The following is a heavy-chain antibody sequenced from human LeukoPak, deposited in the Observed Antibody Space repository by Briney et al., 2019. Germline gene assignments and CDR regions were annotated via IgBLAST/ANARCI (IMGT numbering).Heavy chain of an antibody. V-gene: IGHV1-3*01. Sequence: ASVKVSCKASGYTFTSYAMHWVRQAPGQRLEWMGWINAGNGNTKYSQKFQGRVTITRDTSASTAYMELSSLRSEDTAVYYCARPTGARVTNDAFDIWGQGTMVTVSS. CDR3: ARPTGARVTNDAFDI. J-gene: IGHJ3*02. CDR2: INAGNGNT. D-gene: IGHD4-17*01. CDR1: GYTFTSYA.